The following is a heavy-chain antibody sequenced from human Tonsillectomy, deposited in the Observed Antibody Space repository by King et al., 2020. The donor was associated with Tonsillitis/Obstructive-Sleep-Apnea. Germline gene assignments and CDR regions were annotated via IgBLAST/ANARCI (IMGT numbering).Heavy chain of an antibody. D-gene: IGHD4-11*01. V-gene: IGHV2-5*02. CDR3: ASRRTTIAFDI. J-gene: IGHJ3*02. Sequence: TLKESGPTLVKPTQTLTLTCTFSGFSLSTTGVGVGWIRQPPGKALEWLALIYWDDDKRYSPSLKTRLTITKDTSKNQVVLTMTNMDPVDTATYYCASRRTTIAFDIWGQGTLVTVSS. CDR2: IYWDDDK. CDR1: GFSLSTTGVG.